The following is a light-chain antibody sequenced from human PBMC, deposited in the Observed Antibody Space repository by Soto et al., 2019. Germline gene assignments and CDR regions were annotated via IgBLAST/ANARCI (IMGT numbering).Light chain of an antibody. CDR3: QQYYSTPWT. J-gene: IGKJ1*01. Sequence: DIVMTQSPDSLAVSLGERATINCKSSQNVLYSSNNKNYLAWYQQKPGQPPKLLIYWASARESRVPDRFSGSGSGTDFTLTISSLQAEDVAVYYCQQYYSTPWTFGQGTKVDIK. CDR1: QNVLYSSNNKNY. V-gene: IGKV4-1*01. CDR2: WAS.